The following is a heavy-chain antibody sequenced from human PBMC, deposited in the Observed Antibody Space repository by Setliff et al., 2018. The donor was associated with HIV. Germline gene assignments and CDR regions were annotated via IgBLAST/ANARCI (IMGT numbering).Heavy chain of an antibody. CDR3: ARSVVVVTVEWFDP. CDR2: IYTNGST. V-gene: IGHV4-61*02. J-gene: IGHJ5*02. D-gene: IGHD2-21*02. CDR1: GGSISRGNHF. Sequence: SETLSLTCTVSGGSISRGNHFWTWIRQPAGKGLEWIGRIYTNGSTNYNPSLKSRATIAVDTSKNQFSLKLSSVTAADTAVYYCARSVVVVTVEWFDPWGQGTLVTV.